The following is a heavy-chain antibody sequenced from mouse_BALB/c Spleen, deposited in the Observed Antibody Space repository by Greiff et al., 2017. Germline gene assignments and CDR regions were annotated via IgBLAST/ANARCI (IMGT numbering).Heavy chain of an antibody. CDR2: IWGDGST. CDR3: ARGGYGYDVWFAY. D-gene: IGHD2-2*01. CDR1: GFSLTGYG. V-gene: IGHV2-6-7*01. J-gene: IGHJ3*01. Sequence: QVQLKESGPGLVAPSQSLSIACTVSGFSLTGYGVNWVRQPPGKGLEWLGMIWGDGSTDYNSALKSRLSISKDNSKSQVFLKMNSLQTDDTARYYCARGGYGYDVWFAYWGQGTLVTVSA.